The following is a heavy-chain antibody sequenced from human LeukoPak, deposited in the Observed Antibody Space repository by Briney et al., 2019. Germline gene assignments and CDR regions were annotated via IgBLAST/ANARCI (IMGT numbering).Heavy chain of an antibody. CDR3: ARDRLVVVTATPNWFDP. V-gene: IGHV1-46*01. D-gene: IGHD2-21*02. Sequence: ASVKVSCKASGYTFTSYYMHWVRQAPGQGLEWMGIIKPSGGSTSYAQKFQGRVTMTRDTSTSTVYMELSSLRSEDTAVYYCARDRLVVVTATPNWFDPWGQGTLVTVSS. CDR2: IKPSGGST. CDR1: GYTFTSYY. J-gene: IGHJ5*02.